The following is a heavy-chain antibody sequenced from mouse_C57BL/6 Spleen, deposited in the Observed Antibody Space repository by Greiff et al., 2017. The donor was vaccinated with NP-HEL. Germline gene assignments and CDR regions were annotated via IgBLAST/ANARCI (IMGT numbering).Heavy chain of an antibody. CDR2: IYPGDGDT. CDR1: GYAFSSSW. J-gene: IGHJ3*01. CDR3: ARWSYDGYYVDAY. D-gene: IGHD2-3*01. V-gene: IGHV1-82*01. Sequence: QVQLQQSGPELVKPGASVKISCKASGYAFSSSWMNWVKQRPGKGLEWIGRIYPGDGDTNYNGKFKGKATLTADKSSSTAYMQLSSLTSKDSAVYFCARWSYDGYYVDAYWGQGTLVTVSA.